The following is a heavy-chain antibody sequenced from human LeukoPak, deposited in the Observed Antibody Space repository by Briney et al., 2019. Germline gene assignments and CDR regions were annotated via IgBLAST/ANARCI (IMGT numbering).Heavy chain of an antibody. CDR2: ISGSGGST. CDR1: GFTFSSYA. V-gene: IGHV3-23*01. Sequence: SGGSLRLSCAASGFTFSSYAMSWVRQAPGKGLEWVSAISGSGGSTYYADSVKGRFTISRDNSKNTVYLQMHSLRAEDTAIYYCAKHSHDGSAPYYEVQLDYWGQGTLVTVSS. D-gene: IGHD3-22*01. J-gene: IGHJ4*02. CDR3: AKHSHDGSAPYYEVQLDY.